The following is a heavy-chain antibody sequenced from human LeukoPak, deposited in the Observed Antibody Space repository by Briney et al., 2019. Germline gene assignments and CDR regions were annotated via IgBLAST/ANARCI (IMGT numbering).Heavy chain of an antibody. V-gene: IGHV1-18*01. J-gene: IGHJ4*02. CDR2: ITAYINNT. Sequence: ASVKVSCKASGYTFTSYGISWGGQARGKGVEGRVLITAYINNTNYAQKFQARVTMTTDTSTSTAYMQLRSLRSDDTAVYFCARGGIHLWPRAFDYWGQGTLVTVSS. CDR1: GYTFTSYG. CDR3: ARGGIHLWPRAFDY. D-gene: IGHD5-18*01.